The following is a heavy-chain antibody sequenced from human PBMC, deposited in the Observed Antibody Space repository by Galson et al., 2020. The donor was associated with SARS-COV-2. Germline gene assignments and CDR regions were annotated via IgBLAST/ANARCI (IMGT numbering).Heavy chain of an antibody. CDR3: ARAVSGGYCCGMDV. Sequence: GGSLRLSCAASGFTFSSYAMHWVRQAPGKGLEWVAVISYDGSNKYYADSVKGRFTISRDNSKNTLYLQMNSLRAEDTAVYYCARAVSGGYCCGMDVWGQGTTVTVSS. D-gene: IGHD3-16*01. CDR1: GFTFSSYA. J-gene: IGHJ6*02. V-gene: IGHV3-30-3*01. CDR2: ISYDGSNK.